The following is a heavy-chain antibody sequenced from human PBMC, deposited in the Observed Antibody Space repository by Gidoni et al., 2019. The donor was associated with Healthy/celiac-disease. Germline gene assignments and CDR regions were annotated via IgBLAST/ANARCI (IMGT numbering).Heavy chain of an antibody. V-gene: IGHV4-39*01. J-gene: IGHJ5*02. CDR2: IYYSGST. D-gene: IGHD3-3*01. CDR3: ARPHGFRFLENWFDP. Sequence: QLQLQESGPGLVKPSETLSLTCTVSGGSISSSSYYWGWVRQPPGKGLEWIGSIYYSGSTYYHPSLQSRVTISVDTSKNQFSLKLSSVTAADTAVYYCARPHGFRFLENWFDPWGQGTLVTVSS. CDR1: GGSISSSSYY.